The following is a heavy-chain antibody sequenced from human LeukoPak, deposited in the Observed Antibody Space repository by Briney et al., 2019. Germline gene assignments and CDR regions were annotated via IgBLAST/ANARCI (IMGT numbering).Heavy chain of an antibody. CDR2: IRVSDGAR. CDR3: AKEPRWEQLHSFDI. J-gene: IGHJ3*02. V-gene: IGHV3-23*01. Sequence: GGSLRLSCAASGFTFSSYAMMWVRQVPGKGLEWVSSIRVSDGARFYADSVKGRFTMSRDNPKNTLFLQMNSLRPEDTAVYYCAKEPRWEQLHSFDIWGQGTTVTVSS. CDR1: GFTFSSYA. D-gene: IGHD1/OR15-1a*01.